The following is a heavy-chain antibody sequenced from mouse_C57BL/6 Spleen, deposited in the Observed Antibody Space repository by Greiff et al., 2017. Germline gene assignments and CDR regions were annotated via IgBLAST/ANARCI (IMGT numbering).Heavy chain of an antibody. V-gene: IGHV14-3*01. D-gene: IGHD1-1*01. CDR1: GFNIKNTY. CDR2: IDPANGNT. CDR3: ASDYYYGSSPSWFAY. J-gene: IGHJ3*01. Sequence: VQLQQSVAELVRPGASVKLSCTASGFNIKNTYMHWVKQRPEQGLEWIGRIDPANGNTKYDPKFKGKATITADTSSNTAYLQLSSLTSEDTAIYYCASDYYYGSSPSWFAYWGQGTLVTVSA.